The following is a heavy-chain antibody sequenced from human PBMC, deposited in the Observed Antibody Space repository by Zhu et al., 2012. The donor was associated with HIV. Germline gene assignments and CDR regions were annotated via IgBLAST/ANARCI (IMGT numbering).Heavy chain of an antibody. V-gene: IGHV3-21*03. CDR1: GFTFSSYS. Sequence: EVQLVESGGGLVKPGGSLRLSCAASGFTFSSYSMNWVRQAPGKGLEWVSSISSSSSYIYYADSVKGRFTISRDNAKNSLYLQMNSLRAEDTAVYYCARARYSGYAGGAFDIWGQGTMVTVSS. J-gene: IGHJ3*02. D-gene: IGHD5-12*01. CDR3: ARARYSGYAGGAFDI. CDR2: ISSSSSYI.